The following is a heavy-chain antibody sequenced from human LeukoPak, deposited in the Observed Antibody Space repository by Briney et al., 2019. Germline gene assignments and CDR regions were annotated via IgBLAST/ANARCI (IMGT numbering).Heavy chain of an antibody. D-gene: IGHD6-13*01. CDR2: IVVGSGNT. CDR3: AAAHMYSSSWSNDAFDI. CDR1: VFTFTSSA. V-gene: IGHV1-58*01. Sequence: SVKVSCKASVFTFTSSAVQWVRQARGQRLEWIGWIVVGSGNTNYAQKFQERVTITRDMSTSTAYMELSSLRSEDTAVYYCAAAHMYSSSWSNDAFDIWGQGTMVTVSS. J-gene: IGHJ3*02.